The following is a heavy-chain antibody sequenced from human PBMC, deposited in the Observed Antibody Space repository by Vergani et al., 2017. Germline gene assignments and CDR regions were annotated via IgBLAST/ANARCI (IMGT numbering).Heavy chain of an antibody. Sequence: EVQLLESGGGLVQPGGSLRLSCAASGFTFSSYAMSWVRQAPGKGLEWVSAISGSGGNTYYADSVKGRFTLSRDNSKNTLYLQMSSLRAEDTAVYYCARYLRRYGDDDYWGQGTLVTVSS. J-gene: IGHJ4*02. V-gene: IGHV3-23*01. D-gene: IGHD4-17*01. CDR3: ARYLRRYGDDDY. CDR2: ISGSGGNT. CDR1: GFTFSSYA.